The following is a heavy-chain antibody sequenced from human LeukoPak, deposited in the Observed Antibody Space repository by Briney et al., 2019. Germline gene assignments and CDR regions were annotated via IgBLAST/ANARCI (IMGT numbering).Heavy chain of an antibody. D-gene: IGHD2-21*02. Sequence: TGGSLRLSCAASGFTFDDYAMHWVRQAPGKGLEWVSGISWNSGSIGYADSAKGRFTISRDNAKNSLYLQMNSLRAEDTALYYCAKDRVAYCGGDCYSGVGYWGQGTLVTVSS. CDR3: AKDRVAYCGGDCYSGVGY. V-gene: IGHV3-9*01. CDR2: ISWNSGSI. J-gene: IGHJ4*02. CDR1: GFTFDDYA.